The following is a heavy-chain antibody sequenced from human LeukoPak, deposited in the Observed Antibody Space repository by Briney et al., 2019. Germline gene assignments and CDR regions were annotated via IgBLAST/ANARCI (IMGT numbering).Heavy chain of an antibody. Sequence: ASVKLSCNAPGHTFSDYYIHRVRQAPGQGLEWMWRINPNTGGTNYAQKFQGRVTMNSDTFISKVSMELRRLRSDDTATFYCARGLPGGFDPWGQGSLVTVSS. V-gene: IGHV1-2*02. CDR2: INPNTGGT. J-gene: IGHJ5*02. CDR1: GHTFSDYY. D-gene: IGHD5-12*01. CDR3: ARGLPGGFDP.